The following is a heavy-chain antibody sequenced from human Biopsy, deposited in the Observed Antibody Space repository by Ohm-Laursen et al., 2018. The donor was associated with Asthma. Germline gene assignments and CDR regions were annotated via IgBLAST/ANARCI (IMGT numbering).Heavy chain of an antibody. CDR3: ARAVDYSHYYGIDV. CDR2: ISVYNGNT. D-gene: IGHD3-10*01. CDR1: GYTFNNAG. V-gene: IGHV1-18*01. Sequence: SSVKVSCKTSGYTFNNAGITWVRQAPGQGLEWMGWISVYNGNTKVAQKLQDRVTMITDTSTSTAYMELRSLRSGDTAVYFCARAVDYSHYYGIDVWGQGTTVTVS. J-gene: IGHJ6*02.